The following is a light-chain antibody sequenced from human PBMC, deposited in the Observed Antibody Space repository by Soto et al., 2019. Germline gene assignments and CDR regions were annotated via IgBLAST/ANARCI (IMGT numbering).Light chain of an antibody. CDR3: QQSYSTPLLT. CDR2: AAS. J-gene: IGKJ4*01. V-gene: IGKV1-39*01. Sequence: DLQMTQPPSSLSASVGDRVTITCRASQSISSYLNWYQQKPGKAPKLLIYAASSLQSGVPSRFSGSGSGTDFTLTISSLQPEDFATYYCQQSYSTPLLTFGGGTKVEIK. CDR1: QSISSY.